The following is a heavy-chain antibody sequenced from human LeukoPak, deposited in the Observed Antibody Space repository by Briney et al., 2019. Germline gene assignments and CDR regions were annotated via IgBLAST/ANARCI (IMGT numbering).Heavy chain of an antibody. J-gene: IGHJ4*02. CDR1: GYTFTPNG. CDR2: INADTGDT. CDR3: ARSGHCSGTSCYAEGIDY. V-gene: IGHV1-18*01. D-gene: IGHD2-2*01. Sequence: ASVNVSCTASGYTFTPNGITWVRQVPGQGLEWMGWINADTGDTVYAQMFRDTVTMTTDTSTSTAYLEVRSLRSDDTAFYYCARSGHCSGTSCYAEGIDYWGQGTLVTVSS.